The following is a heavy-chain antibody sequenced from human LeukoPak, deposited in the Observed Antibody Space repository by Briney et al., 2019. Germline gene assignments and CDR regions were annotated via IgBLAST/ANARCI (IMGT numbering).Heavy chain of an antibody. CDR3: ARVLGGMALTGLDS. D-gene: IGHD1-14*01. Sequence: SETLSLTCTVSGGSLSGFYWTRIRQPPGKGLEYIGYVYYTGSTNYSPSLNSRVTLSVDTSKNQFSLKLTSVTAADTAVYYCARVLGGMALTGLDSWGHGTLVTVSS. J-gene: IGHJ5*01. CDR1: GGSLSGFY. V-gene: IGHV4-59*01. CDR2: VYYTGST.